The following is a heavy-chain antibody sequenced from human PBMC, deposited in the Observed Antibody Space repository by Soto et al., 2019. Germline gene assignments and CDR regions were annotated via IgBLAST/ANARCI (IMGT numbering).Heavy chain of an antibody. CDR1: GYTFTSYA. Sequence: ASVKVSCKASGYTFTSYAMHWVRQAPGQRLEWMGWINAGNGNTKYSQKFQGRVTITRDTSASTAYMELSSLRSEDTAVYYCARDQYNWNYRGDYYMDVWGKGTTVTVSS. D-gene: IGHD1-7*01. CDR3: ARDQYNWNYRGDYYMDV. V-gene: IGHV1-3*01. J-gene: IGHJ6*03. CDR2: INAGNGNT.